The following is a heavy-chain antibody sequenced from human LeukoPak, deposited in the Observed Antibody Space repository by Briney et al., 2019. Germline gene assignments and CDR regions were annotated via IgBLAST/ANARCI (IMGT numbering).Heavy chain of an antibody. CDR2: IRDRGGTT. J-gene: IGHJ4*02. CDR1: GFTFSSYW. CDR3: AKDLHLGYCGGGSCYGFDY. Sequence: GGSLRLSCAASGFTFSSYWMSWVRQAPGKGLEWVSAIRDRGGTTYYADSVKGRFTISRDNSKNTLHLQMNSLRAEDTAVYYCAKDLHLGYCGGGSCYGFDYWGQGTLVTVSS. D-gene: IGHD2-15*01. V-gene: IGHV3-23*01.